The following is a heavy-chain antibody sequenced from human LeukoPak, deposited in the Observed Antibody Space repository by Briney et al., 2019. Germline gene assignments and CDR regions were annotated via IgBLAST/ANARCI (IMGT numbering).Heavy chain of an antibody. Sequence: SETLSLTCTVSGGSISSYYWSWIRQPPGKGLEWIGYIYYSGSTNYNPSLKSRVTISVDTSKNQFSLKLSSVTAADTAVYYCARGRGRDGYNIYYYYYMDVWGKGTTVTVSS. J-gene: IGHJ6*03. D-gene: IGHD5-24*01. CDR3: ARGRGRDGYNIYYYYYMDV. V-gene: IGHV4-59*12. CDR1: GGSISSYY. CDR2: IYYSGST.